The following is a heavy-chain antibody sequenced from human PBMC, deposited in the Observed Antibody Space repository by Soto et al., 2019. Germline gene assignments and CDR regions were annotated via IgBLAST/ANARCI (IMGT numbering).Heavy chain of an antibody. CDR3: ASGNMYYDISTGYYPSLHGMDV. J-gene: IGHJ6*02. Sequence: QVQLQESGPGLVKPSGTLSLTCAVSGGSISSSNWWSWVRQPPGKGLEWIGEIYHSGSTNYNPSLKSRVTISVDKSKKQFSLNLGYVTAADTAVYYCASGNMYYDISTGYYPSLHGMDVWGQGTTVTVSS. CDR2: IYHSGST. D-gene: IGHD3-9*01. V-gene: IGHV4-4*02. CDR1: GGSISSSNW.